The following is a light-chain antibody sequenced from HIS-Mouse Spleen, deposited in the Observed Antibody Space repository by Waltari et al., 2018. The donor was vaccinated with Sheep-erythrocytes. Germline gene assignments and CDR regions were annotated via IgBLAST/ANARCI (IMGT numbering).Light chain of an antibody. CDR1: SSDVGGYND. J-gene: IGLJ2*01. CDR2: EVS. V-gene: IGLV2-14*01. CDR3: SSYTSSSTLEV. Sequence: QSALTQPASVSGSPGQSITISCTGTSSDVGGYNDVPWYQQHPGKAPKLMIYEVSNRPSGVSNRFSGSKSGNTASLTISGLQAEDEADYYCSSYTSSSTLEVFGGGTKLTVL.